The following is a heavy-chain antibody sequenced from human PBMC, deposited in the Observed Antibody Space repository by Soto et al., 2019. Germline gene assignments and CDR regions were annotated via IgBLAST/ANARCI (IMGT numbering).Heavy chain of an antibody. D-gene: IGHD5-12*01. Sequence: QVQLQQWGAGLLKPSETLSLTCAVYGGSFSGYYWSWIRQPPGKGLEWIGEINHSGSTNYNPSLKSRVTISVDTSKNQFSLKLSSVTAADTAVYYCAASRRRWLQFPGTDDYWGQGTLVTVSS. CDR2: INHSGST. CDR3: AASRRRWLQFPGTDDY. J-gene: IGHJ4*02. V-gene: IGHV4-34*01. CDR1: GGSFSGYY.